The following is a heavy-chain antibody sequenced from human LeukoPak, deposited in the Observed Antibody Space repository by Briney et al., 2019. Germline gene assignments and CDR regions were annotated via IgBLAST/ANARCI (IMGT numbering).Heavy chain of an antibody. J-gene: IGHJ6*02. CDR1: GGSISSYY. D-gene: IGHD2-2*02. V-gene: IGHV4-59*12. Sequence: SETLSLTCTVSGGSISSYYWSWIRQPPGKGLEWIGYIYYSGSTNYNPSLKSRVTISVDTSKNQFSLKLSSVTAADTAVYYCARVRVVVPAAISRYYYGMDVWGQGTTVTVSS. CDR2: IYYSGST. CDR3: ARVRVVVPAAISRYYYGMDV.